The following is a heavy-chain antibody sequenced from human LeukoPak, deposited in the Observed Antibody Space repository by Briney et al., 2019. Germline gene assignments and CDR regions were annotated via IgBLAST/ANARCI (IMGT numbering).Heavy chain of an antibody. Sequence: PGGSLRLSCAASGFTFSSYWMHWVRQAPGKGLVWVSRINSDGSSTSYADSVKGRFTISRDNAKNTLYLQMNSLRAEDTAVYYCAKDRATPNIDSWGQGTLVTVSS. D-gene: IGHD2-15*01. J-gene: IGHJ4*02. CDR2: INSDGSST. CDR3: AKDRATPNIDS. CDR1: GFTFSSYW. V-gene: IGHV3-74*01.